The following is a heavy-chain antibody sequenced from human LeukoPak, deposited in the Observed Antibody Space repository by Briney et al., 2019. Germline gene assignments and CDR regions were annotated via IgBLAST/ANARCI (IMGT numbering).Heavy chain of an antibody. CDR2: ISAYNGDT. V-gene: IGHV1-18*01. J-gene: IGHJ4*02. CDR3: ARDMVGATRYHDY. D-gene: IGHD1-26*01. CDR1: GYNFSTYG. Sequence: ASVKVSCKASGYNFSTYGISWVRQAPGQGLEWMGWISAYNGDTSCAQKVQGRLTMTTDTSTSTAYMELRSLRSDDSAVYYCARDMVGATRYHDYWGQGTLVTVSS.